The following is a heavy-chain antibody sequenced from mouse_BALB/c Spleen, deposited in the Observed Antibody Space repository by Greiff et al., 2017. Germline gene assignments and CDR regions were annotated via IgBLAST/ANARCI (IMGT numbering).Heavy chain of an antibody. V-gene: IGHV5-6*01. J-gene: IGHJ3*01. CDR2: ISSGGSYT. CDR1: GFTFSSYG. D-gene: IGHD2-14*01. Sequence: EVKLVESGGDLVKPGGSLKLSCAASGFTFSSYGMSWVRQTPDKRLEWVATISSGGSYTYYPDSVKGRFTISRDNAKNTLYLQMSSLKSEDTAMYYCARHVTYRYEFGCWGEGTLVTVSA. CDR3: ARHVTYRYEFGC.